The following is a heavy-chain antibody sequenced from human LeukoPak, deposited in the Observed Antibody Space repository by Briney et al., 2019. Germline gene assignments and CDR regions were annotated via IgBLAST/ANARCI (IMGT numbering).Heavy chain of an antibody. CDR2: IYPGDSDT. CDR1: GYSFTSYW. CDR3: ARTPQYSSSWYGDNWFDP. D-gene: IGHD6-13*01. V-gene: IGHV5-51*01. Sequence: GESLKISCKGSGYSFTSYWIGWVRQMPGKGLGWMGIIYPGDSDTRYSPSFQGQVTISADKSISTAYLQWSSLKASDTAMYYCARTPQYSSSWYGDNWFDPWGQGTLVTVSS. J-gene: IGHJ5*02.